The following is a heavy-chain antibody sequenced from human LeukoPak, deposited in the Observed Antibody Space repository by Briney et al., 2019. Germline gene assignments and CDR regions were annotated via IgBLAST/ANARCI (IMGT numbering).Heavy chain of an antibody. V-gene: IGHV3-23*01. D-gene: IGHD5-24*01. CDR3: AKDRNPRDGYKSNRDAFDI. Sequence: GGSLRLSCAASGFTFSSYAMSWVRQAPGKGLEWVSAISGSGGSTYYADSVKGRFTISRDNSKNTLYLQMNRLRAEDTAVYYCAKDRNPRDGYKSNRDAFDIWGQGTMVTVSS. J-gene: IGHJ3*02. CDR1: GFTFSSYA. CDR2: ISGSGGST.